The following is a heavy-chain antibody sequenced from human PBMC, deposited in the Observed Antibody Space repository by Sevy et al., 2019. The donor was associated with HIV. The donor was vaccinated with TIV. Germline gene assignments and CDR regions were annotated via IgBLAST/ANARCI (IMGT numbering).Heavy chain of an antibody. CDR2: INSDGSST. V-gene: IGHV3-74*01. J-gene: IGHJ4*02. D-gene: IGHD5-18*01. Sequence: GGSLRLSCAASGFTFSSYWMRWVRQAPGNGLVWVSRINSDGSSTSYADSVKGRFTISRDNAKNTLYLQMNSLRAEDTAVYYCAREDGYSYGPDYWGQRTLVTVSS. CDR3: AREDGYSYGPDY. CDR1: GFTFSSYW.